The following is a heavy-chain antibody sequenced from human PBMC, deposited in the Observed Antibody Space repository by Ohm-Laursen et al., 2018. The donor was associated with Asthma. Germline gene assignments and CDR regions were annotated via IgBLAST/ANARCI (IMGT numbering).Heavy chain of an antibody. J-gene: IGHJ6*02. CDR1: GFTFSDYY. CDR3: AREWGGMDV. CDR2: ISSSSSTI. D-gene: IGHD3-16*01. Sequence: SLRLSCAASGFTFSDYYMSWIRQARGKGLEWVSYISSSSSTIYYADSVKGRFTISRDNAKKSLYLQMNNLRAEDAAIYYCAREWGGMDVWGQGTTVTVSS. V-gene: IGHV3-11*04.